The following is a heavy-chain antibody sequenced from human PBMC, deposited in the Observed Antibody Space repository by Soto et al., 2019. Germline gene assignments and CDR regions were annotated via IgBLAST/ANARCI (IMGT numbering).Heavy chain of an antibody. V-gene: IGHV4-59*08. Sequence: PSETLSLTCAVSGGSISPYYWAWIRRPPGKGLEWLGYIYFGGTTTYNPSLKSRLTMSLDTSKNQFSLKLSSVTAADTAVYYCARHNPLCGGDCYSFDFWGQGTLVTVSS. D-gene: IGHD2-21*02. CDR1: GGSISPYY. CDR2: IYFGGTT. CDR3: ARHNPLCGGDCYSFDF. J-gene: IGHJ4*02.